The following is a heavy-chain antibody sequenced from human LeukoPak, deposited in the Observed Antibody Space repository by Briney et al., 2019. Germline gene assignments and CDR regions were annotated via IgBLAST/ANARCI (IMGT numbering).Heavy chain of an antibody. Sequence: PSETLSLTCTVSGASISSHFWSWIRQAPGKGPEWIGYVSHSETNYESSFTSRVAISMDASTNRFSQSLTSMTATDTAVYYCARHGHIVGATTSFDYWGQGTLVTVSS. CDR2: VSHSET. CDR1: GASISSHF. CDR3: ARHGHIVGATTSFDY. D-gene: IGHD1-26*01. V-gene: IGHV4-59*08. J-gene: IGHJ4*02.